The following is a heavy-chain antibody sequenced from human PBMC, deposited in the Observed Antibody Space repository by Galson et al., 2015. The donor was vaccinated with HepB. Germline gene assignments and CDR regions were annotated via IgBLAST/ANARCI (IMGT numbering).Heavy chain of an antibody. D-gene: IGHD3-22*01. Sequence: SLRLSCAASRFTFSGYDMNWVRQAPGKGLEWVSTISSNGGFIKYADSVQGRFTISRDNSKDTLFPQMNSLRAEDTARYYCAKAGYDRSGLYQRFESWGQGTLVSVSS. J-gene: IGHJ4*02. V-gene: IGHV3-23*01. CDR2: ISSNGGFI. CDR1: RFTFSGYD. CDR3: AKAGYDRSGLYQRFES.